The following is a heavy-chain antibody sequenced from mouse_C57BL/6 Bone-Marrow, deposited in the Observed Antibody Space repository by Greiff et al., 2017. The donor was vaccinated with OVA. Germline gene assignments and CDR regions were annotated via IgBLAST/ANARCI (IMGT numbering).Heavy chain of an antibody. Sequence: QVQLKQPGAELVKPGASVKLSCKASGYTFTSYWMQWVKQRPGPGLEWIGETDPSDSYTNYNQKLKGKATLTVDTSSSTAYMQLSSLTSEDSAVYYCARAITTVVGTYAMDYWGQGTSVTVSS. D-gene: IGHD1-1*01. CDR2: TDPSDSYT. V-gene: IGHV1-50*01. CDR1: GYTFTSYW. J-gene: IGHJ4*01. CDR3: ARAITTVVGTYAMDY.